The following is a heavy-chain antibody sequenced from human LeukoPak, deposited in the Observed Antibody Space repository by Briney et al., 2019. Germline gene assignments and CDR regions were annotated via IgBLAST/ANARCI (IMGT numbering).Heavy chain of an antibody. CDR2: IKSKTDGGTT. D-gene: IGHD2-2*02. CDR3: TTNTRHPAHYLDY. Sequence: KPGGSLTLSCAASGFTFSSYSMNWVRQAPGKGLEWVGRIKSKTDGGTTDYAAPVKGRFTISRDDSKNTLYLQMNSLKTEDTAVYYCTTNTRHPAHYLDYWGQGTLVTVSS. J-gene: IGHJ4*02. V-gene: IGHV3-15*01. CDR1: GFTFSSYS.